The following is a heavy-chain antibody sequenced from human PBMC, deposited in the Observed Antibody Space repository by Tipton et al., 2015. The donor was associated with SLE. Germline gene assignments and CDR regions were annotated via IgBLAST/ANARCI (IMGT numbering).Heavy chain of an antibody. CDR3: VRHVGGFDS. V-gene: IGHV3-74*01. Sequence: LSLTCAASGFTFSSYWIHWVRQAPGKGLVWVSRINGDGSITSYADSVRGRFTISRDNAKNTLYLQTNSLRAEDTAVYYCVRHVGGFDSWGQGTLVTVSS. CDR1: GFTFSSYW. J-gene: IGHJ4*02. D-gene: IGHD3-16*01. CDR2: INGDGSIT.